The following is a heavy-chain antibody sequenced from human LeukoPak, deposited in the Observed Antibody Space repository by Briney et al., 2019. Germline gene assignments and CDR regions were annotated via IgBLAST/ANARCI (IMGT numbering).Heavy chain of an antibody. D-gene: IGHD4-17*01. CDR3: ARAAEKTVMRGKY. CDR2: INPNSGGT. Sequence: GASVKVSCKASGYTFTGYYMHWVRQAPGQGLEWMGWINPNSGGTNYAQKFQGRVTMTRDTSISTAYMELSRLRSDDTAVYYCARAAEKTVMRGKYWGQGTLVTVSS. J-gene: IGHJ4*02. V-gene: IGHV1-2*02. CDR1: GYTFTGYY.